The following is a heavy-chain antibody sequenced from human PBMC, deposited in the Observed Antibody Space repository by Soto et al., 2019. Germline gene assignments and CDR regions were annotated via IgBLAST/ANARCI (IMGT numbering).Heavy chain of an antibody. CDR1: GYTFTSYG. Sequence: QVHLVQSGAEVKKPGASVKVSCKASGYTFTSYGITWVRQAPGQGLEWMGWISAHNGKTDYAQKLQGRVIVTRDTSTSTAYMELRSLRSDDTAVYYCARGRDGDYWGQGALVTVSS. CDR3: ARGRDGDY. J-gene: IGHJ4*02. V-gene: IGHV1-18*01. CDR2: ISAHNGKT. D-gene: IGHD6-6*01.